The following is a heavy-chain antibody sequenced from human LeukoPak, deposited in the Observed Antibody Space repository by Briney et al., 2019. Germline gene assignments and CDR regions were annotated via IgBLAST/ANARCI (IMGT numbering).Heavy chain of an antibody. CDR1: GDSVSSNSAA. D-gene: IGHD6-13*01. CDR2: TYYRSKWYN. V-gene: IGHV6-1*01. J-gene: IGHJ3*02. CDR3: ARARDGYSSSWYLLSAFDI. Sequence: SQILSLTCAISGDSVSSNSAAWNWIRQSPSRGLEWLGRTYYRSKWYNDYAVSVKSRITINPDTSKNQFSLQLNSVTPEDTAVYYCARARDGYSSSWYLLSAFDIWGQGTMVTVSS.